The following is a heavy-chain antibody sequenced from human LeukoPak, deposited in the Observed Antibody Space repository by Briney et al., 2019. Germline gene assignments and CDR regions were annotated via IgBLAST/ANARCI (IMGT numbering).Heavy chain of an antibody. D-gene: IGHD2/OR15-2a*01. CDR2: IIPILGIA. CDR1: GGTFSSYA. CDR3: ASTSPSGAYYGMDV. J-gene: IGHJ6*02. Sequence: EASVKVSCKASGGTFSSYAISWVRQSPGQGLEWMGRIIPILGIANYAQKFQGRVTITADKSTSTAYMELSSLRSEDTAVYYCASTSPSGAYYGMDVWGQGTTVTVSS. V-gene: IGHV1-69*04.